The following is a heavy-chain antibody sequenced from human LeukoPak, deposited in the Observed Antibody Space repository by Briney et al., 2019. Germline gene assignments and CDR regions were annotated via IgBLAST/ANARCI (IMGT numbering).Heavy chain of an antibody. CDR3: ARWDGDYEGFSNTTDAFDI. Sequence: SVKVSCKASGGTFSSYAISWVRQAPGQGLEWMGRIIPILGIANYAQKFQGRVTITADKSTSTAYMELSSLRSEDTAVYYCARWDGDYEGFSNTTDAFDIWGQGTMVTVSS. CDR2: IIPILGIA. D-gene: IGHD4-17*01. V-gene: IGHV1-69*04. J-gene: IGHJ3*02. CDR1: GGTFSSYA.